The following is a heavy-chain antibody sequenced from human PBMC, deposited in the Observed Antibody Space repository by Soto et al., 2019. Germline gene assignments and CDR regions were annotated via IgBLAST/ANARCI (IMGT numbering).Heavy chain of an antibody. Sequence: EVQLVESGGGLVQPGGSLSLSCAVSGFTVSSNYMSWVRHAPGKGLEWVSIFYTGGSTYYSDSVKGRFTISRDHSKNTLYLQMNSLREEDAALYYSVSYDYWSGYSDYWGQGTRVTVSS. D-gene: IGHD3-3*01. V-gene: IGHV3-66*01. J-gene: IGHJ4*02. CDR3: VSYDYWSGYSDY. CDR2: FYTGGST. CDR1: GFTVSSNY.